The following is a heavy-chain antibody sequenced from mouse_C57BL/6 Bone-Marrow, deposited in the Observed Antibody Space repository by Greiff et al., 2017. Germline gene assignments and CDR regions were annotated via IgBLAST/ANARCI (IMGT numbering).Heavy chain of an antibody. CDR3: ARSYYSNLVFYAMDY. J-gene: IGHJ4*01. V-gene: IGHV2-9-1*01. Sequence: VMLVESGPGLVAPSQSLSITCTVSGFSLTSYAISWVRQPPGKGLEWLGVIWTGGGTNYNSALKSRLSISKDNSKSQVFLKMNSLQTDDTARYYCARSYYSNLVFYAMDYWGQGTSVTVSS. D-gene: IGHD2-5*01. CDR1: GFSLTSYA. CDR2: IWTGGGT.